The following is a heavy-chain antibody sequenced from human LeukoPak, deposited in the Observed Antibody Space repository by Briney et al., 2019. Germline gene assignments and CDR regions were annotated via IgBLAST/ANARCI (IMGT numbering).Heavy chain of an antibody. D-gene: IGHD2-15*01. J-gene: IGHJ4*02. V-gene: IGHV3-23*01. CDR3: AREGCSGGSCYS. CDR1: GFTFSSYA. Sequence: GGSLRLSCAASGFTFSSYAMSWVRQAPGKGLEWVSAISGSGGSTYYADSVKGRFTISRDNSKNTLYLQMNSLRSEDTAVYYCAREGCSGGSCYSWGQGTLVTVSS. CDR2: ISGSGGST.